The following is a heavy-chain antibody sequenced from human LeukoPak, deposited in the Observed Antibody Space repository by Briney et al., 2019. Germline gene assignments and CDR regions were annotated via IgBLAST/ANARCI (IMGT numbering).Heavy chain of an antibody. CDR3: AKDWEQQPFDY. CDR1: GFTFRSYG. Sequence: PGGSLRLSCAASGFTFRSYGIHWVRQAPGKGLEWVSFIQNDGSTKDYSDSVKGRFTVSRDNSKNTVYLQMNSLRAEDTAMYYCAKDWEQQPFDYWGQGTLVTVSS. CDR2: IQNDGSTK. D-gene: IGHD6-13*01. J-gene: IGHJ4*02. V-gene: IGHV3-30*02.